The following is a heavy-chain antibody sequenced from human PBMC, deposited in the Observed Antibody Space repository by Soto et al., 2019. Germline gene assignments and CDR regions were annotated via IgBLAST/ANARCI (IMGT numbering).Heavy chain of an antibody. CDR2: IIPIFGTA. V-gene: IGHV1-69*12. J-gene: IGHJ3*02. CDR1: GGTFSSYA. D-gene: IGHD3-16*01. CDR3: ARGHYDYVWGGDAFDI. Sequence: QVQLVQSGAEVKKPGSSVKVSCKASGGTFSSYAISWVRQAPGQGLEWMGGIIPIFGTANYAQKFQGRVTITADESPSTAYMELSSLRSEDTAVYYCARGHYDYVWGGDAFDIWGQGTMVTVSS.